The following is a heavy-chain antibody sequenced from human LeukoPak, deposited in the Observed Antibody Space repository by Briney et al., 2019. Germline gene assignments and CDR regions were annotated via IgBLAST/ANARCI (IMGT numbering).Heavy chain of an antibody. D-gene: IGHD3-3*01. J-gene: IGHJ5*02. CDR2: IYYSGST. CDR1: GGSISSGGYY. Sequence: SETLSLTCTVSGGSISSGGYYWSWIRQHPGKGLEWIGYIYYSGSTNYNPSLKSRVTISVDTSKNQFSLKLSSVTAADTAVYYCARGNFWSGQTEYNWFDPWGQGTLVTVSS. V-gene: IGHV4-61*08. CDR3: ARGNFWSGQTEYNWFDP.